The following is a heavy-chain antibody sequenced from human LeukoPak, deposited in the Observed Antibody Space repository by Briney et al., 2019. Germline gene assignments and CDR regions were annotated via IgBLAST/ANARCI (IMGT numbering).Heavy chain of an antibody. D-gene: IGHD5-12*01. CDR3: ARSGGEWLRPSSFDY. J-gene: IGHJ4*02. CDR2: IYYSGST. Sequence: PSETLSLTCTVSGGSISSSSYYWGWIRQPPGKGLEWIGSIYYSGSTYYNPSLKSRVTISVDTSKNQFSLKLSSVTAADTAVYYCARSGGEWLRPSSFDYWGQGTLVTVSS. V-gene: IGHV4-39*01. CDR1: GGSISSSSYY.